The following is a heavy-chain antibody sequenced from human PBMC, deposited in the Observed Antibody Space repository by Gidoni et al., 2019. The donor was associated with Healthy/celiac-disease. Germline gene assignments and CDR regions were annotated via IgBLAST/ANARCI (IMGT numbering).Heavy chain of an antibody. V-gene: IGHV4-38-2*02. D-gene: IGHD4-4*01. CDR1: GHSLSSGYY. Sequence: QVQLQESGPGLVKPSETLSLTCTVSGHSLSSGYYWGWIRQPPGKGLEWIGSIYHSGSTYYNPSLKSRVTISVDTPKNQFSLKLSSVTAADTAVYYCARSNNYADNFDYWGQGTLVTVSS. J-gene: IGHJ4*02. CDR3: ARSNNYADNFDY. CDR2: IYHSGST.